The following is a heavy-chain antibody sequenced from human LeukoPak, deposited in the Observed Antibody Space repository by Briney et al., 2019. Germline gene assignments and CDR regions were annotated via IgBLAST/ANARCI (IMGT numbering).Heavy chain of an antibody. J-gene: IGHJ5*02. CDR1: GFTFSTYA. D-gene: IGHD6-13*01. CDR3: AKNWVASSWFNWFDP. V-gene: IGHV3-23*01. Sequence: LTGGSLRLSCAASGFTFSTYALSWVRQAPGKGLEWVLSISGSAGGTYYADSVKGRFPISRDNSKNTLYLQMHSLRAEDTAVYYCAKNWVASSWFNWFDPWGQGTLVTVSS. CDR2: ISGSAGGT.